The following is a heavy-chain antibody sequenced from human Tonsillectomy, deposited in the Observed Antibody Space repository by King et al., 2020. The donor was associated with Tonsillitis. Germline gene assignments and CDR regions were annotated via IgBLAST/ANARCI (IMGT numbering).Heavy chain of an antibody. J-gene: IGHJ4*02. D-gene: IGHD3-3*01. CDR1: GYTFINAW. V-gene: IGHV3-15*01. Sequence: EVQLVESGGGLVKPGGSLRLSCAASGYTFINAWMNWVRQAPGKGLEWVGRIKSKTDGATTDYAAPVKGRFTISRDDSKSTLYLQMNSLKTEDTAVYYCTTDTVGPGDYDFWNGYYLFNYWGQGTLVTVSS. CDR3: TTDTVGPGDYDFWNGYYLFNY. CDR2: IKSKTDGATT.